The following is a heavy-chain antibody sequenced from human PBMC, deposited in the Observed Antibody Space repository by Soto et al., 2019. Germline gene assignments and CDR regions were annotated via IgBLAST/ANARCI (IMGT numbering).Heavy chain of an antibody. CDR1: GFTFSTYG. CDR2: MWYDGSNK. V-gene: IGHV3-33*01. CDR3: AVDPRGYSYPPDY. J-gene: IGHJ4*02. Sequence: QVQLVESGGGVVQPGRSLRLSCAASGFTFSTYGMHWVRQAPGKGLEWVAVMWYDGSNKYYADSVKGRFSISRVNSKNTLYLEMNSLRAEDTAVYYCAVDPRGYSYPPDYWGQGTLVTVSS. D-gene: IGHD5-18*01.